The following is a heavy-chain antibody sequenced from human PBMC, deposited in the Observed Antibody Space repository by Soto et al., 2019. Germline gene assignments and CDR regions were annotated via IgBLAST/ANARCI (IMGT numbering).Heavy chain of an antibody. J-gene: IGHJ5*02. CDR2: VFHTGFT. D-gene: IGHD6-13*01. Sequence: PSETLSLTCAVSGGSVSGSYYYWAWLRQSPGKGPEWIGSVFHTGFTSYNPSLESRVSVSVDTSKSQFSLKLSSVTAADTAVYYCARHAWRAAAGFRFDPWGQGTLVTVSS. CDR3: ARHAWRAAAGFRFDP. V-gene: IGHV4-39*01. CDR1: GGSVSGSYYY.